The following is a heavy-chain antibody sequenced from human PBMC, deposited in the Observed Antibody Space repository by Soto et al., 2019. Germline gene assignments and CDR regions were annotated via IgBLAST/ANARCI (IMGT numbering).Heavy chain of an antibody. J-gene: IGHJ4*02. CDR2: IRSKANNYAT. Sequence: EVQLVESGGGLVQPGESLKLSCAVSGFTFSGSAMHWVRQASGKGLEWVGRIRSKANNYATAYAASVKGRFTISRDDSKSTAYLQMNSLKSEDTAVYYCTRGYGDYVRDYWCQGTLVTVSS. V-gene: IGHV3-73*01. CDR3: TRGYGDYVRDY. CDR1: GFTFSGSA. D-gene: IGHD4-17*01.